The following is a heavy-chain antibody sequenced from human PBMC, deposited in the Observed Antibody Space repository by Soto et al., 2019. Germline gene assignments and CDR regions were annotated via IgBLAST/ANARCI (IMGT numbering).Heavy chain of an antibody. CDR2: IYSDNNT. J-gene: IGHJ6*02. CDR3: ARHCSAMGV. CDR1: GFTVSSDS. V-gene: IGHV3-53*02. Sequence: EVQLVETGGDLIQPGGSLRLSCAASGFTVSSDSMTWVRQAPGKGLEWISIIYSDNNTDYADSVKGRFSISRDTSKNILYLKMNSLRAEDTAEYYCARHCSAMGVWGQGTTVTVSS.